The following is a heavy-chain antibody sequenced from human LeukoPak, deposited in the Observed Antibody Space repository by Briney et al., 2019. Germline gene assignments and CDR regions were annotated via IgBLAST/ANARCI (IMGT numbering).Heavy chain of an antibody. J-gene: IGHJ4*02. CDR1: GGSTSSSY. D-gene: IGHD4-17*01. CDR3: AREGYGTPFDS. Sequence: SETLSLTCAFSGGSTSSSYWSWIRQPPGKGLEWIGYIFHSGTTNYNPSLKSRVTISLDTSKNQFSLKLSSVTAADTAMYYCAREGYGTPFDSWGQGTLVTVSS. V-gene: IGHV4-59*01. CDR2: IFHSGTT.